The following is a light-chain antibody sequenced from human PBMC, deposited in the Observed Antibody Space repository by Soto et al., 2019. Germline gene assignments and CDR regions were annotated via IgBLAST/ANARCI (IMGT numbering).Light chain of an antibody. CDR1: QDIRNY. J-gene: IGKJ1*01. CDR2: DAS. CDR3: QQYNDWPLT. Sequence: AIQLTQSPSSLSASVGDRVTVTCRASQDIRNYLAWYQQKPGKAPKLLICDASTLYSGVPSRFSGSGSGTDFTLTISGLQSEDFALYYCQQYNDWPLTFGQGTKVDIK. V-gene: IGKV1D-13*01.